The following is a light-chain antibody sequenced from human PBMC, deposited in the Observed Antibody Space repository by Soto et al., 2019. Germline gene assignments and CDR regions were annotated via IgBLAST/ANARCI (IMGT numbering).Light chain of an antibody. CDR1: QSVSSNY. V-gene: IGKV3-20*01. J-gene: IGKJ4*01. CDR3: QQYGSSPPLS. CDR2: GAS. Sequence: VLTQSPGTLSLSPGDRATLSCRASQSVSSNYLAWYQQKPGQAPRLLIYGASSRATGIPDRFSGSGSGTDFTLTISRLEPEDFAVYYCQQYGSSPPLSFGGGTKVDIK.